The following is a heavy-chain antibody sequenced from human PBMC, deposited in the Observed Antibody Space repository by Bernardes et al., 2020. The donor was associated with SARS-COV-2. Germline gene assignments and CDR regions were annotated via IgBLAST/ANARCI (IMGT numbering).Heavy chain of an antibody. CDR3: ARAGWDTRYNFWSGAMDV. CDR2: IIPIFGTA. J-gene: IGHJ6*02. V-gene: IGHV1-69*13. CDR1: GGTFSSYA. D-gene: IGHD3-3*01. Sequence: SVKVSCKASGGTFSSYAISWVRQAPGQGLEWMGGIIPIFGTANYAQKFQGRVTITADESTSTAFMELSSLRSEDTAVYYCARAGWDTRYNFWSGAMDVWGQGTTVTVSS.